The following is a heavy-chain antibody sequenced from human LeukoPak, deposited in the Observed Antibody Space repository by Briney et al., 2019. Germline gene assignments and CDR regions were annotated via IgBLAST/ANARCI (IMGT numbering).Heavy chain of an antibody. CDR2: ISYDGSNK. J-gene: IGHJ4*02. Sequence: GGSLRLYCAASGFTFSSYAMHWVRQAPGKGLEWVAVISYDGSNKYYADSVKGRFTISRDNSKNTLYLQMNSLRAEDTAVYYCARALAVAGPFDYWGQGTLVTVSS. V-gene: IGHV3-30-3*01. CDR1: GFTFSSYA. CDR3: ARALAVAGPFDY. D-gene: IGHD6-19*01.